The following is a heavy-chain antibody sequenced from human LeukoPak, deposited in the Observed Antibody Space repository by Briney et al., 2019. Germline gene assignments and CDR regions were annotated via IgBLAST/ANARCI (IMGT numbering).Heavy chain of an antibody. CDR2: LYYSGST. Sequence: SETLSLTCTVSGGSISSYYWSWIRQPPGKGLEWIGYLYYSGSTNYNPSLKSRVTISVDTSKNQFSLKLSSVTAADTAVYYCARVSLGTGTTAYYYYMDVWGKGTTVTASS. CDR1: GGSISSYY. V-gene: IGHV4-59*01. D-gene: IGHD3-16*02. CDR3: ARVSLGTGTTAYYYYMDV. J-gene: IGHJ6*03.